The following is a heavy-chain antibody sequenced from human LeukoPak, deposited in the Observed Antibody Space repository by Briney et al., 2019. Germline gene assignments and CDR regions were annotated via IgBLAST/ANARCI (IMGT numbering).Heavy chain of an antibody. CDR2: IWCDGSNK. CDR1: GFTFSSYG. CDR3: ARVGYSSGWYPLRN. D-gene: IGHD6-19*01. V-gene: IGHV3-33*01. J-gene: IGHJ4*02. Sequence: SGGSLRLSCAASGFTFSSYGMHWVRQAPGKGLEWVAVIWCDGSNKYYADSVKGRFTISRDNSKNTLYLQMNSLRAEDTAVYYCARVGYSSGWYPLRNWGQGTLVTVSS.